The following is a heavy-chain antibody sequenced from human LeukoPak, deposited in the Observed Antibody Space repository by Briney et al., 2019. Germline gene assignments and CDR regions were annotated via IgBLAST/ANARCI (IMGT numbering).Heavy chain of an antibody. CDR1: GFTFSSYW. Sequence: HPGGSLRLSCAASGFTFSSYWMHWVRQAPGKGLEWVAVISYDGSNKYYADSVKGRFTISRDNSKNTLYLQMNSLRAEDTAVYYCASTRDYGDLRRPLGYWGQGTLVTVSS. CDR3: ASTRDYGDLRRPLGY. CDR2: ISYDGSNK. V-gene: IGHV3-30*03. D-gene: IGHD4-17*01. J-gene: IGHJ4*02.